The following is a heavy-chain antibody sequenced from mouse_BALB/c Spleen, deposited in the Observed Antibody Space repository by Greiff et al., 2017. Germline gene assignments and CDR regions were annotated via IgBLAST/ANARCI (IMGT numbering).Heavy chain of an antibody. CDR2: ISSGGSYT. D-gene: IGHD2-10*02. CDR3: ARDGGYGNYPYWYFDV. V-gene: IGHV5-9-4*01. J-gene: IGHJ1*01. Sequence: EVQRVESGGGLVKPGGSLKLSCAASGFTFSSYAMSWVRQSPEKRLEWVAEISSGGSYTYYPDTVTGRFTISRDNAKNTLYLEMSSLRSEDTAMYYCARDGGYGNYPYWYFDVWGAGTTVTVSS. CDR1: GFTFSSYA.